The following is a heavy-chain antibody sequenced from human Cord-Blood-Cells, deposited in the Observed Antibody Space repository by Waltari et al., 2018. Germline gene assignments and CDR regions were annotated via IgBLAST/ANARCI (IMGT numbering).Heavy chain of an antibody. D-gene: IGHD4-17*01. CDR3: ARTHDYGDFDY. V-gene: IGHV4-38-2*01. CDR1: GYSISSGYY. Sequence: QVQLQESGPGLVKPSETLSPTCAVSGYSISSGYYWGWIRQPPGKGLEWIGSIYHSGSTYYNPSLKSRVTISVDTSKNQFSLKLSSVTAADTAVYYCARTHDYGDFDYWGQGTLVTVSS. J-gene: IGHJ4*02. CDR2: IYHSGST.